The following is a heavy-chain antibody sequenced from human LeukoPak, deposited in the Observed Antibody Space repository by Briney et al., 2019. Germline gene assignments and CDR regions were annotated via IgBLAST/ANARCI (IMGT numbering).Heavy chain of an antibody. Sequence: SETLSLTCTVSGGSISSYYWSWIRQPPGKGLEWIGYIYYSGSTNYNPSLKSRVTISVDTSKNQFSLKLSSVTAADTAVYYCARGGPYSSSWYRSAHWFDPWGQGTLVTVSS. CDR1: GGSISSYY. D-gene: IGHD6-13*01. J-gene: IGHJ5*02. CDR3: ARGGPYSSSWYRSAHWFDP. CDR2: IYYSGST. V-gene: IGHV4-59*12.